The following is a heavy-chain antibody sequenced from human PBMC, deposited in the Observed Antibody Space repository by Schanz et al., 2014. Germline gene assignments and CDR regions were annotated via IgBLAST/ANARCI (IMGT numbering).Heavy chain of an antibody. D-gene: IGHD3-10*01. CDR3: AREGTIIRGLTGWFDP. CDR2: INPNSGGT. CDR1: GKSEKENE. Sequence: QEEKEKKGEEGKKRGAEEKAVWKEEGKSEKENEIEGGRKGKGQGPDWMGRINPNSGGTNFAQKFQGRVTVTRDTSISTAYMELGSLRFDDTAVYYCAREGTIIRGLTGWFDPWGQGTLVTVSS. V-gene: IGHV1-2*06. J-gene: IGHJ5*02.